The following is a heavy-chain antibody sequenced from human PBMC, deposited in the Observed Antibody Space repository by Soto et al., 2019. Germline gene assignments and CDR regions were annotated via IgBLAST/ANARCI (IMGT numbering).Heavy chain of an antibody. D-gene: IGHD3-10*01. CDR2: IYYSGST. CDR3: ATYGSGSSVWFDP. J-gene: IGHJ5*02. Sequence: QVQLQESGPGLVKPSETLSLTCTVSGGSISSYYWSWMRQPPGKGLEWIGYIYYSGSTNYNPSLKSRVTISVDTSKNQFSLKLSSVTAAYTAVYYCATYGSGSSVWFDPWGQGTLVTVSS. V-gene: IGHV4-59*01. CDR1: GGSISSYY.